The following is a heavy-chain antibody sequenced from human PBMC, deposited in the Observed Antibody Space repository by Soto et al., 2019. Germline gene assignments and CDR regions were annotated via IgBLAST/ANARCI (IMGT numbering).Heavy chain of an antibody. V-gene: IGHV3-48*03. D-gene: IGHD3-3*01. CDR1: GFTFSSYE. Sequence: AGGSLRLSCAASGFTFSSYEMNWVRQAPGKGLEWVSYISSSGSTIYYADSVKGRFTISRDNAKNSLYLQMNSLRAEDTAVYYCARDWTQYLDVWGQGTTVTVSS. CDR3: ARDWTQYLDV. J-gene: IGHJ6*02. CDR2: ISSSGSTI.